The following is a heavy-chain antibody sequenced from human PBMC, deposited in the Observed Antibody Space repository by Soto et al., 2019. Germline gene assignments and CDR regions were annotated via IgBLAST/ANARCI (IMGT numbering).Heavy chain of an antibody. CDR3: ARDEGIAAAGTPYYYGMAG. CDR2: IIPIFGTA. J-gene: IGHJ6*02. D-gene: IGHD6-13*01. CDR1: GGTFSSYA. Sequence: SVKVSCKASGGTFSSYAISWVRQAPGQGLEWMGGIIPIFGTANYAQKFQGRVTITADESTSTAYMELSSLRSEDTAVYYCARDEGIAAAGTPYYYGMAGWGQGTTVTVSS. V-gene: IGHV1-69*13.